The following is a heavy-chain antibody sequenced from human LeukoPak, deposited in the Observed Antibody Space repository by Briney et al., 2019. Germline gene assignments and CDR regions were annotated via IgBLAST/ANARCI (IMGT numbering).Heavy chain of an antibody. CDR3: ATDQRYAFDY. V-gene: IGHV3-48*02. Sequence: GGSLRLSCATTGLCFTDYPMNWVRQAPGKGLECISNIRTTAEGAKYAYYADSVKGRVTISSDEGQNTLYLHLNSLSYDDPPVYYCATDQRYAFDYWGQGILVTVSS. CDR1: GLCFTDYP. J-gene: IGHJ4*02. D-gene: IGHD3-9*01. CDR2: IRTTAEGAKYA.